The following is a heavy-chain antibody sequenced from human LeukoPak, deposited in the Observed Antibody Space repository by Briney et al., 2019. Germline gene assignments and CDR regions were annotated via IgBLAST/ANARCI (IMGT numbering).Heavy chain of an antibody. Sequence: SETLSLTCTVSGGSISSSSYYWGWIRQPPGKGLEWIGSIYYSGSTNYNPSLKSRVTISVDTSKNQFSLKLSSVTAADTAVYYCARAYGDYFDYWGQGTLVTVSS. CDR3: ARAYGDYFDY. V-gene: IGHV4-39*07. CDR2: IYYSGST. D-gene: IGHD4-17*01. J-gene: IGHJ4*02. CDR1: GGSISSSSYY.